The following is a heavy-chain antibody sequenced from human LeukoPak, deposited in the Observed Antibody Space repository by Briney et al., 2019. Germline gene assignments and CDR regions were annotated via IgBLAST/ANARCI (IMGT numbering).Heavy chain of an antibody. J-gene: IGHJ5*02. Sequence: PGGSLRLSCAASGFTVSSNYMSWVRQAPGKGLEWVSVIYSGGSTYYADSVKGRFTISRDNSKNTLYLQMNSLRAEDTAVYCCARDRGNNWFDPWGQGTLVTVSS. V-gene: IGHV3-53*01. CDR2: IYSGGST. CDR3: ARDRGNNWFDP. CDR1: GFTVSSNY.